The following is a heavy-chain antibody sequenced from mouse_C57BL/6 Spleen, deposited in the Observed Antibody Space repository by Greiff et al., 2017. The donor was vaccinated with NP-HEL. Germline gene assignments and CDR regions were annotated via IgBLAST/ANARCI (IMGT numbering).Heavy chain of an antibody. CDR3: ARQASYYGSSSWYFDV. CDR2: INSDGGST. V-gene: IGHV5-2*03. CDR1: EYEFPSHD. D-gene: IGHD1-1*01. Sequence: EVMLVESGGGLVQPGESLKLSCESNEYEFPSHDMSWVRKTPEKRLELVAAINSDGGSTYYPDTMERRFIISRDNTKKTLYLQMSSLRSEDTALYYCARQASYYGSSSWYFDVWGTGTTVTVSS. J-gene: IGHJ1*03.